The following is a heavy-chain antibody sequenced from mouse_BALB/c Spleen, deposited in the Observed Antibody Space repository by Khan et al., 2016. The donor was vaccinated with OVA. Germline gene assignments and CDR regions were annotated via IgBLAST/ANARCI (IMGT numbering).Heavy chain of an antibody. CDR1: GFNIKDYY. Sequence: VQLQQSGAELVRPGALVKLSCKASGFNIKDYYMHWVKQRPEQGLEWIGWIDPENDNIIYDAKLQGKARRTADKASNTAYLQLSSLTSEDTAVYYCARSRYDASFPYWGQGTLVTVSA. CDR3: ARSRYDASFPY. V-gene: IGHV14-1*02. D-gene: IGHD2-3*01. J-gene: IGHJ3*01. CDR2: IDPENDNI.